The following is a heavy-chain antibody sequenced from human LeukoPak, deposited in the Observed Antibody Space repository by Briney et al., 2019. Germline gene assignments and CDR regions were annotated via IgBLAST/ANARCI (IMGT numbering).Heavy chain of an antibody. J-gene: IGHJ4*02. CDR1: GYSISSGYY. V-gene: IGHV4-38-2*02. D-gene: IGHD3-22*01. CDR2: IYHSGST. CDR3: ARAIYYDSSGWFDY. Sequence: PSETLSLTCTVSGYSISSGYYWGWIRQPPGKGLEWIGSIYHSGSTYYNPSLKSRVTISVDTSKNQFSLKLSSVTAAVTAVYYCARAIYYDSSGWFDYWGQETLVTVSS.